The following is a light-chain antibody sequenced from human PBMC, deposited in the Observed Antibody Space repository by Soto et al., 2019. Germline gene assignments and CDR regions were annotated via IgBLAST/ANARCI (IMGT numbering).Light chain of an antibody. CDR1: QRVSSSY. V-gene: IGKV3-20*01. CDR3: QQYGRSPRP. J-gene: IGKJ1*01. Sequence: EIVLTQSPGTLSFSPGERATLSCSASQRVSSSYLAWYQQKPGQAPRLLIYGASSRATGIPDRFSGSGSGTDFTLTISRLEPEDFAVYYCQQYGRSPRPFGQGTKAE. CDR2: GAS.